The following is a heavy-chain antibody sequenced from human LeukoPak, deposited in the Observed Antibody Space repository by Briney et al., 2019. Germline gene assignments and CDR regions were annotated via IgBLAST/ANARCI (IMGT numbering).Heavy chain of an antibody. D-gene: IGHD3-9*01. CDR2: IYYSGST. V-gene: IGHV4-59*12. J-gene: IGHJ4*02. CDR3: ARDYHDILTGYYEVFDY. CDR1: GGSISSYY. Sequence: SETLSLTCTVSGGSISSYYWSWIRQPPGKGLEWIGYIYYSGSTNYNPSLKSRVTISVDTSKTQFSLKLSSVTAADTAVYYCARDYHDILTGYYEVFDYWGQGTLVTVSS.